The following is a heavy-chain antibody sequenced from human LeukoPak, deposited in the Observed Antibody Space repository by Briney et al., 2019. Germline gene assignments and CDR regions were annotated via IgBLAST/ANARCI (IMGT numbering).Heavy chain of an antibody. D-gene: IGHD3-10*01. CDR1: GYSISSGYY. V-gene: IGHV4-38-2*01. CDR2: IYHSGST. J-gene: IGHJ6*04. CDR3: ASIRGSEDYYYGMDV. Sequence: SETLSLTCAVSGYSISSGYYWGWIRQPPGKGLEWVGSIYHSGSTYYNPSLKSRVTISVDTSKNQFSLKLSSVTAADTAVYYCASIRGSEDYYYGMDVWGKGTTVTVSS.